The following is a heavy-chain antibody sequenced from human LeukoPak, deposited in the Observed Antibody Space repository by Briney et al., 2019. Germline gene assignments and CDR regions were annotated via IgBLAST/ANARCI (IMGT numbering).Heavy chain of an antibody. V-gene: IGHV4-39*07. J-gene: IGHJ6*02. CDR3: ARDHALQLWIPYYYYGMDV. CDR2: IYYSGST. D-gene: IGHD5-18*01. Sequence: NTSETLSLTCTVSGGSISSSSYYWGWIRQPPGKGLEWIGSIYYSGSTYYNPSLKSRVTISVDTSKNQFSLKLSSVTAADTAVYYCARDHALQLWIPYYYYGMDVWGQGTTVTVSS. CDR1: GGSISSSSYY.